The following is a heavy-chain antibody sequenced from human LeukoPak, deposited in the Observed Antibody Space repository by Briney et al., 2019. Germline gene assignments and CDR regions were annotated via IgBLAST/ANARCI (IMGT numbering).Heavy chain of an antibody. J-gene: IGHJ4*02. CDR2: ISSSSSYI. D-gene: IGHD4-17*01. CDR1: GFTFSSYE. CDR3: ARVGYGDYVKDY. V-gene: IGHV3-21*01. Sequence: PGGSLRLSCAASGFTFSSYEMNWVRQAPGKGLEWVSSISSSSSYIYYADSVKGRFTISRDNAKNSLYLQMNSLRAEDTAVYYCARVGYGDYVKDYWGQGTLVTVSS.